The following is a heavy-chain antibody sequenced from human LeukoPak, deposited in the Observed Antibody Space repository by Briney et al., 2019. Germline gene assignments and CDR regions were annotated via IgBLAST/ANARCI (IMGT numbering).Heavy chain of an antibody. CDR1: GFTFSDHF. CDR2: IWYDGSIK. D-gene: IGHD2-15*01. V-gene: IGHV3-30*02. J-gene: IGHJ2*01. Sequence: PGGSLRLSCAASGFTFSDHFMDWVRQAPGKGLEWVAVIWYDGSIKDYADSVEGRFTISRDNSKNTLYLQMNSLRAEDTAVYYCAKPIGYCSGGSCRGRDFDLWGRGTLVTVSS. CDR3: AKPIGYCSGGSCRGRDFDL.